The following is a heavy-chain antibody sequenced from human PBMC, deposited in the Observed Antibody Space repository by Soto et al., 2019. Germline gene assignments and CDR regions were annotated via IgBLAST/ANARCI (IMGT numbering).Heavy chain of an antibody. D-gene: IGHD1-26*01. CDR2: AYYRSRWHY. Sequence: PSQTLSLTCAICGDSVSNNGATWNWIRQSPSRGLEWLGRAYYRSRWHYDYATSVRSRITINPDTSKNQFSLQLSSVTPEDTAVYYCARDPPDFTSGFDSWGQGSLVTSPQ. CDR1: GDSVSNNGAT. J-gene: IGHJ4*02. CDR3: ARDPPDFTSGFDS. V-gene: IGHV6-1*01.